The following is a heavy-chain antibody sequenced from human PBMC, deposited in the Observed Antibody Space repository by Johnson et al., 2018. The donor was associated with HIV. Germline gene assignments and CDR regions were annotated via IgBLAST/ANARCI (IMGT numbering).Heavy chain of an antibody. CDR1: GFTFSNAW. D-gene: IGHD3-16*02. CDR2: IKSKTDGGTT. V-gene: IGHV3-15*01. Sequence: VQLVESGGGLVKPGGSLRLSCAASGFTFSNAWMSWVRQAPGKGLAWVGRIKSKTDGGTTDYAAPVKGRFTISRDDSKNTLYLQMNSPTTEDTAVYYCTTAIVIDAFDIWGQGTMVTVSS. CDR3: TTAIVIDAFDI. J-gene: IGHJ3*02.